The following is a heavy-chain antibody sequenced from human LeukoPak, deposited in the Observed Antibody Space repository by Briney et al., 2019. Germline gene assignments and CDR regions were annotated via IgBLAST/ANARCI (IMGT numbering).Heavy chain of an antibody. V-gene: IGHV1-2*02. D-gene: IGHD6-13*01. Sequence: ASVKVSCKASGYTFTVYYMHWVRQAPGQGLEWMGWINPNSGGTNYAQKFQGRVTMTRDTSISTAYMELSRLRSDDTAVYYCARDRPSVRRIAAAGKEGIDYWGQGTLVTVSS. CDR1: GYTFTVYY. CDR3: ARDRPSVRRIAAAGKEGIDY. J-gene: IGHJ4*02. CDR2: INPNSGGT.